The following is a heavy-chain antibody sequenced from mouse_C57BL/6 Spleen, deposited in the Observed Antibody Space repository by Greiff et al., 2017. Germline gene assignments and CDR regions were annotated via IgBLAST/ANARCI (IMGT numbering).Heavy chain of an antibody. CDR2: IRNKANGYTT. J-gene: IGHJ2*01. D-gene: IGHD2-1*01. CDR3: ARNYGNYYFDY. V-gene: IGHV7-3*01. CDR1: GFTFTDYY. Sequence: EVKLMESGGGLVQPGGSLSLSCAASGFTFTDYYMSWVRQPPGKALEWLGFIRNKANGYTTEYSASGKGRFTISRDNSQSILYLQMNALRAEDSATYYCARNYGNYYFDYWGQGTTLTVSS.